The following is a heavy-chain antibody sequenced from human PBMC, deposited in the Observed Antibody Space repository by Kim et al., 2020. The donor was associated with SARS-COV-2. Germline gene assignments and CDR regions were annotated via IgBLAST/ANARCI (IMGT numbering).Heavy chain of an antibody. CDR1: GFTFSDYY. CDR3: ARASLGSSSWYYFDY. Sequence: GGSLRLSCAASGFTFSDYYMSWIRQAPGKGLEWVSYISSSIDYTNYADSLKGRFTISRDNAKNSLYLQMNSLRADDTAVYYCARASLGSSSWYYFDYWG. CDR2: ISSSIDYT. V-gene: IGHV3-11*05. J-gene: IGHJ4*01. D-gene: IGHD6-13*01.